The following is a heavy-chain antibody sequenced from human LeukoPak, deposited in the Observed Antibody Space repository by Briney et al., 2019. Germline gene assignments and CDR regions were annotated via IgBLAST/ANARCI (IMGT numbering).Heavy chain of an antibody. V-gene: IGHV3-30*02. J-gene: IGHJ3*02. CDR3: ARDLYGKNGLHDAFDI. D-gene: IGHD4-17*01. CDR1: GFTFSSYG. CDR2: IRYDGSNK. Sequence: GGSLRLSCAASGFTFSSYGMHWVRQAPGKGLEWVAFIRYDGSNKYYADSVKGRFTISRDNSKNTLYLQMNSLRAEDTAVYYCARDLYGKNGLHDAFDIWGQGTMVTVSS.